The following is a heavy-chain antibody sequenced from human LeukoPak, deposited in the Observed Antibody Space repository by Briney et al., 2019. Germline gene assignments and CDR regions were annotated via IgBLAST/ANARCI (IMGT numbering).Heavy chain of an antibody. CDR1: GGSISSGGYY. CDR3: ARGGEATSHFDY. J-gene: IGHJ4*02. V-gene: IGHV4-31*03. Sequence: SQTLSLTCTVSGGSISSGGYYWSWIRQHPGKGLEWIGYIYYSGSTYYNPSLKSRVTISVDTSKNQFSLKLSSVTAADTAVYYCARGGEATSHFDYWGQGTLVTVSS. CDR2: IYYSGST. D-gene: IGHD3-16*01.